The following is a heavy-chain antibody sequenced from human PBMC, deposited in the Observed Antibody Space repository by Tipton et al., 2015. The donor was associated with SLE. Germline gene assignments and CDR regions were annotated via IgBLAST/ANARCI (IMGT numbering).Heavy chain of an antibody. CDR1: GFTFSSYW. J-gene: IGHJ3*02. CDR3: AKDGGIAARPDAFDI. V-gene: IGHV3-23*01. Sequence: SLRLYCAASGFTFSSYWMSWVRQAPGKGLEWVSAISGSGDSKYYADSVKGRFTISRDNSKNTLYLQMNSLRAEDTAVYYCAKDGGIAARPDAFDIWGQGTMVTVSS. D-gene: IGHD6-6*01. CDR2: ISGSGDSK.